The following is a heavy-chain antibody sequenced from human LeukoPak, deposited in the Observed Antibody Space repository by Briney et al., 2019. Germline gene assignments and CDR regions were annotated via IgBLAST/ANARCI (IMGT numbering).Heavy chain of an antibody. Sequence: SVKVSCKASGGTFSSYAISWVRQAPGQGLEWMGGIIPIFGTANYAQKFQGRVTITTDESTSTAYMELSSLRSEDTAVYYCAKDTVRGVIWDSDAFDIWGQGTMVTVSS. CDR3: AKDTVRGVIWDSDAFDI. J-gene: IGHJ3*02. CDR2: IIPIFGTA. D-gene: IGHD3-10*01. V-gene: IGHV1-69*05. CDR1: GGTFSSYA.